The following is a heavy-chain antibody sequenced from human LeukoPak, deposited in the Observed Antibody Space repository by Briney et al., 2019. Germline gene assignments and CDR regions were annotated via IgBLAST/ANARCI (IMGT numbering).Heavy chain of an antibody. CDR3: AKDSAVLSSSSLDY. CDR2: ISWNSGSI. J-gene: IGHJ4*02. D-gene: IGHD6-6*01. CDR1: GFTFDDYA. V-gene: IGHV3-9*01. Sequence: GGSLRLSCAASGFTFDDYAMHWVRQAPGKGLEWVSGISWNSGSIGYADSVKGRFTISRDNAKNSVYVQMKRLRAEDTALYYCAKDSAVLSSSSLDYWGQGTLVTVSS.